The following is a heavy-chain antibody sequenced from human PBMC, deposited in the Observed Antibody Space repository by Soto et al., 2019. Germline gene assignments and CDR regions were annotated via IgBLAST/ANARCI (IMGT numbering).Heavy chain of an antibody. V-gene: IGHV3-15*01. J-gene: IGHJ4*02. D-gene: IGHD2-15*01. CDR2: IKSKTDGGTT. Sequence: EVQLVESGGGLVKPGGSLRLSCAASGFTFSNAWMSWVRQAPGKGLEWVGRIKSKTDGGTTDYAAPVKGRFTISRDDSKNTLYLQMNSLKTEDTAVYYCTTVYCSGGSCYDNWGQGTLVTVSS. CDR3: TTVYCSGGSCYDN. CDR1: GFTFSNAW.